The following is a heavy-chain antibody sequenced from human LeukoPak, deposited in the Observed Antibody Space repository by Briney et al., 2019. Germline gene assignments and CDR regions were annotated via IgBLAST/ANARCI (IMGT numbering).Heavy chain of an antibody. CDR1: GFTFSSYA. Sequence: GGSLRLSCAASGFTFSSYAMHWVRQAPGKGLEGVAVISYDGSNKYYADSVKGRFTISRDNSKNTMYLQMNSLRAKDTAVYDCATYYYDSSGCYAHFDYWGQGTLVTVSS. D-gene: IGHD3-22*01. J-gene: IGHJ4*02. CDR3: ATYYYDSSGCYAHFDY. CDR2: ISYDGSNK. V-gene: IGHV3-30-3*01.